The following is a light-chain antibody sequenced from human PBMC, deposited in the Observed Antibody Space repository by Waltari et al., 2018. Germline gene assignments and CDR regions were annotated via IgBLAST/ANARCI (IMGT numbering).Light chain of an antibody. J-gene: IGKJ5*01. CDR1: QSISSS. CDR3: QQRTNWPPEIT. CDR2: DAS. Sequence: EIVLTQSPATLSLSPWARATLPYRASQSISSSLAWYQQKPGQAPRLIIYDASNRATGIAARFSGSGAGTDFTLTISSLEPEDFAVYYCQQRTNWPPEITCGQGTRLEIK. V-gene: IGKV3-11*01.